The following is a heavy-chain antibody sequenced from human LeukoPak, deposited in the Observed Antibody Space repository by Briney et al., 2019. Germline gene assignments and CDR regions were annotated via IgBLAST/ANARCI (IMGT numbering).Heavy chain of an antibody. J-gene: IGHJ6*02. Sequence: GGSLRLSCAASGFTFDDYAMHWVRQAPGKGLEWVSSISWNSGSIGYADSVKGRFTISRDNAKNSLYLQMSSLRVEDTALYYCAKDTGGSYSPSYYYYGMDVWGQGTTVTVSS. CDR1: GFTFDDYA. D-gene: IGHD3-10*01. CDR3: AKDTGGSYSPSYYYYGMDV. CDR2: ISWNSGSI. V-gene: IGHV3-9*01.